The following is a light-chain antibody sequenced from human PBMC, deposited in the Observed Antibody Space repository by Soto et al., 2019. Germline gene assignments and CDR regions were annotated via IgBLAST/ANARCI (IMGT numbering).Light chain of an antibody. CDR3: AAWDDSLNGNEV. CDR2: SNN. J-gene: IGLJ1*01. CDR1: SSNIGSNT. Sequence: QSALTQPPSASGTPGQRVTISCSGSSSNIGSNTVNWYQQLPGTAPKLLIYSNNQRPSGVPDRFSGSKSGTSASLAISGLQSEDEADYYCAAWDDSLNGNEVFGHGTKVTV. V-gene: IGLV1-44*01.